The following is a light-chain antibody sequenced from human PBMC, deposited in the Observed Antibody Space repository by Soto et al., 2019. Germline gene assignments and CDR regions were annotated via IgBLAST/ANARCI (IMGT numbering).Light chain of an antibody. Sequence: EVVLTQSPATLSLSPGERATLSCRASQSVRSDYLAWYRQKPGQAPRLLIYGATSRATGIPDRFSGSGSGTDFTLTVRRPEPEDFAVYLCQQYGSSPQTFGQGTKVDIK. CDR1: QSVRSDY. CDR3: QQYGSSPQT. J-gene: IGKJ1*01. V-gene: IGKV3-20*01. CDR2: GAT.